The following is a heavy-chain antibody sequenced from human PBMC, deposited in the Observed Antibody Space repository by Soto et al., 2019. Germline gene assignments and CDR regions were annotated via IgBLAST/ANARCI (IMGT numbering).Heavy chain of an antibody. CDR1: GFSFNKAW. CDR2: IKSRTDGGAT. V-gene: IGHV3-15*01. D-gene: IGHD3-10*01. CDR3: TYLYREGP. J-gene: IGHJ5*02. Sequence: EVQLVESGGDLVEPGGSLRLSCAASGFSFNKAWMTWVRQAPGKGLEWVGRIKSRTDGGATEYAPPVNDRFIISRDDSRNMVFLQRNSLKTEDTAVYFCTYLYREGPWGQGTVVTVSS.